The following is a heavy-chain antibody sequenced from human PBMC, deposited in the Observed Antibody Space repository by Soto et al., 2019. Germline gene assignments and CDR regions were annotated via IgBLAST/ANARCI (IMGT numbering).Heavy chain of an antibody. D-gene: IGHD3-22*01. CDR3: ASTSVVVITYYYYGMDV. Sequence: GASVKVSCKASGGTFSSYAISWARQAPGQGLEWMGGIVPIFGTANYAQKFQGRVTITADESTSTAYVELSSLRSEDTAVYYCASTSVVVITYYYYGMDVWGQGTTVTVSS. V-gene: IGHV1-69*13. J-gene: IGHJ6*02. CDR2: IVPIFGTA. CDR1: GGTFSSYA.